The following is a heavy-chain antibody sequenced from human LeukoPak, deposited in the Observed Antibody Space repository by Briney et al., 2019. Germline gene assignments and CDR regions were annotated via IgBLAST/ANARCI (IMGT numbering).Heavy chain of an antibody. CDR3: AKTASSNAIDM. Sequence: GGSLRLSCAASGFTFTSSTLTWVRQAPGKGLEWVSSISGSGTTTYYADSVKGRFTISRDNSKNTLYLQMNSLRAEDTAVYYCAKTASSNAIDMWGQGTMVTVSS. V-gene: IGHV3-23*01. J-gene: IGHJ3*02. CDR2: ISGSGTTT. D-gene: IGHD5-18*01. CDR1: GFTFTSST.